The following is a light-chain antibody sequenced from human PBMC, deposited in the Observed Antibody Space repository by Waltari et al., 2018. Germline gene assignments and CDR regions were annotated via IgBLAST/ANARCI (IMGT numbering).Light chain of an antibody. V-gene: IGKV1-39*01. CDR1: QSINNY. CDR3: QQADSAPRT. CDR2: TTA. Sequence: DIQMTQSPSSLSASVGDRVTITCRASQSINNYLNWYQQKPGKAPNLLIYTTATLHSGVPSRFSGSGSGTEFTLTISSLQPDDFATYYCQQADSAPRTFGQGTRVEIK. J-gene: IGKJ1*01.